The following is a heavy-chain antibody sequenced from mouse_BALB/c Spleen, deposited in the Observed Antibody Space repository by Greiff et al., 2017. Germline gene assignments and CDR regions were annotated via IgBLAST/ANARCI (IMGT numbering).Heavy chain of an antibody. CDR3: ARGNWDVYWYFDV. J-gene: IGHJ1*01. CDR2: INPSNGRT. CDR1: GYTFTSYW. Sequence: QVQLQQPGAELVKPGASVKLSCKASGYTFTSYWMHWVKQRPGQGLEWIGEINPSNGRTNYNEKFKSKATLTVDKSSSTAYMQLSSLTSEDSAVYYCARGNWDVYWYFDVWGAGTTGT. D-gene: IGHD4-1*01. V-gene: IGHV1S81*02.